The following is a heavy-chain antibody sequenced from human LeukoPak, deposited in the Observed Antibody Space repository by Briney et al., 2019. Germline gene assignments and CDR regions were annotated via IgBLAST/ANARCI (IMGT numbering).Heavy chain of an antibody. CDR2: IYYSGST. D-gene: IGHD3-10*01. CDR1: GGSISSYY. V-gene: IGHV4-59*01. CDR3: ARAPYGSGFDY. J-gene: IGHJ4*02. Sequence: PSETLSPTCTVSGGSISSYYWSWIRQPPGKGLEWIGYIYYSGSTNYNPSLKSRVTISVDTSKNQFSLKLSSVTAVDTAVYYCARAPYGSGFDYWGQGTLVTVSS.